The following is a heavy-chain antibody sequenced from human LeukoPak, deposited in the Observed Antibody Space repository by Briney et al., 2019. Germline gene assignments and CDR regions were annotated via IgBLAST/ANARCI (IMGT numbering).Heavy chain of an antibody. CDR3: ARVTAHYDSSASPYYYYYGMDV. J-gene: IGHJ6*02. CDR1: GGSISSGSYY. D-gene: IGHD3-22*01. V-gene: IGHV4-61*02. CDR2: IHTSGST. Sequence: ASETLSLTCTVSGGSISSGSYYWSWIRQPAGKKLEWIGRIHTSGSTNYSPSLKSRVTISVDTSKNQFSLMLSSVTAADTAVYYCARVTAHYDSSASPYYYYYGMDVWGQGTTVTVSS.